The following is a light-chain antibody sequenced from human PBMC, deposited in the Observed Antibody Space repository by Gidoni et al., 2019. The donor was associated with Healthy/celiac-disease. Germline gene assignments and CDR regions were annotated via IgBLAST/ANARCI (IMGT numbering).Light chain of an antibody. V-gene: IGLV3-21*04. J-gene: IGLJ2*01. CDR2: YDS. Sequence: SYVRTQPPSVAVAPGQTARITCGGNNIASKSVHWYQQKPGQAPVLVIYYDSDRPSGIPERFSGSNSGNTATLTISRVEAGDEADYYCQVWDSSSDRVFGGGTKLTVL. CDR3: QVWDSSSDRV. CDR1: NIASKS.